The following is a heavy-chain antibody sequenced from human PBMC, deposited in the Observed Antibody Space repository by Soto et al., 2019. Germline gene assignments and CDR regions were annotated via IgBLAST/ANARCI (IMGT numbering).Heavy chain of an antibody. V-gene: IGHV3-23*01. CDR2: ISGSGDST. Sequence: EVQLLESGGGLVQPGGSLRLSCAASRFTFSSYAMTWVRQAAGKGLEWVSAISGSGDSTYYAGSVKGRFTISRDNSKNTLYLQMNSMRAEDTAVYYCASWRGRSFYYGMDVWGQGTSVTVSS. D-gene: IGHD3-3*01. CDR3: ASWRGRSFYYGMDV. CDR1: RFTFSSYA. J-gene: IGHJ6*02.